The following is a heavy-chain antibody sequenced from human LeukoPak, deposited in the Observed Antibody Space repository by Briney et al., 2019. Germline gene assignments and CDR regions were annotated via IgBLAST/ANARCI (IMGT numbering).Heavy chain of an antibody. CDR1: GFTFSNYA. J-gene: IGHJ4*02. V-gene: IGHV3-23*01. CDR2: FSGSGGST. Sequence: PGGSLRLSCAASGFTFSNYAMSWVRQAPGKGLEWVSAFSGSGGSTYYADSVKGRFTISRDNSKNTLYLQMNSLRAEDTAVYYCARAGHSGGNSLNYWGQGTLVTVSS. D-gene: IGHD4-23*01. CDR3: ARAGHSGGNSLNY.